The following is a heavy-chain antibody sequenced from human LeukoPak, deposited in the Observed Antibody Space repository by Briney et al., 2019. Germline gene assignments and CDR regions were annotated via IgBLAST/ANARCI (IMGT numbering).Heavy chain of an antibody. V-gene: IGHV3-7*01. CDR3: AKDRGVVRGVDY. CDR2: INQDGSVK. D-gene: IGHD3-10*01. CDR1: GFTFNSYW. J-gene: IGHJ4*02. Sequence: GGSLRLSCAASGFTFNSYWMSWVRQAPGKGLEWVGNINQDGSVKYYVDSVKGRFTISRDNAKNSLYLQMNSLRAEDTAVYYCAKDRGVVRGVDYWGQGTLVTVSS.